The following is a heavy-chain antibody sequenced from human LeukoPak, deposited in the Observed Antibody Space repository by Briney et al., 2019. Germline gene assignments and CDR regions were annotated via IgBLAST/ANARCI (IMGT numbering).Heavy chain of an antibody. J-gene: IGHJ4*02. CDR1: GFTVSSNY. Sequence: PGGSLRLSCAASGFTVSSNYMSWVRQAPGKGLEWVSVIYSGGSTYYADSVKGRFTISRDNSKNTLYLQMSSLRAEDTAVYYCARDGGYCSGGSCYRTDYWGQGTLVTVSS. V-gene: IGHV3-53*01. D-gene: IGHD2-15*01. CDR2: IYSGGST. CDR3: ARDGGYCSGGSCYRTDY.